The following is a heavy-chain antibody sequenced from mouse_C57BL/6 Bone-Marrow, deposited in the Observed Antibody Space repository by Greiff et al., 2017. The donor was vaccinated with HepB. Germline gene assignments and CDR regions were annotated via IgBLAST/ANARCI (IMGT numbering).Heavy chain of an antibody. CDR1: GFNINDTY. V-gene: IGHV14-3*02. CDR2: IDPANGNT. J-gene: IGHJ3*01. CDR3: ATAPSFAY. Sequence: VQLKQSGADLVKPGASVKLSCIVSGFNINDTYMYWVKQRPEQGLEWIGKIDPANGNTKYDPKFQGKATITANTSSNTAYLQLSSLTSEDTAVYYCATAPSFAYWGQGTLVTVSA.